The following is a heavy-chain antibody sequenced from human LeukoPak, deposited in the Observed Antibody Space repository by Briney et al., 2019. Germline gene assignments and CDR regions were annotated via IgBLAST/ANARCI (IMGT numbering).Heavy chain of an antibody. V-gene: IGHV3-23*01. Sequence: GGSLRLSCTASGFTFSSSAMTWVRQAPGKGLEWVSAINDNAVFTYYADSVKGRFTLSRDNSKNTLYLQMNSLKAEDTAVYYCAKNHFATTAYDYWGQGTLVTVSS. D-gene: IGHD4-17*01. J-gene: IGHJ4*02. CDR2: INDNAVFT. CDR3: AKNHFATTAYDY. CDR1: GFTFSSSA.